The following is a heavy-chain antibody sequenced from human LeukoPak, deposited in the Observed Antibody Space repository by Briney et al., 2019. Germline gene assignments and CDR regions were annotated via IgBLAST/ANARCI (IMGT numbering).Heavy chain of an antibody. CDR1: GGSIGSSSYY. D-gene: IGHD6-13*01. CDR3: VRRSIASAGMMDY. CDR2: IYYTGST. Sequence: SETLSLTRTVSGGSIGSSSYYWGWIRQPPGKGLEWIGNIYYTGSTYYNLSLKSRVTISVDTSKNQFSLKVNSVTAADTAVYYCVRRSIASAGMMDYWGQGTLVTVSS. V-gene: IGHV4-39*01. J-gene: IGHJ4*02.